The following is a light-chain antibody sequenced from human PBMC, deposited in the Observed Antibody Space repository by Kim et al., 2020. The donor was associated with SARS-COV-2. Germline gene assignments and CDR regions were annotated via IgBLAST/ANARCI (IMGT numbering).Light chain of an antibody. J-gene: IGKJ1*01. V-gene: IGKV3-11*01. CDR2: EAS. CDR1: RGVSIS. CDR3: QQRGSWPRT. Sequence: GERVPFSGRASRGVSISLAWYQHKPGKPPRLLVYEASHRATGVPARFSGSGSGTDFTLTISRLEPEDFAVYYCQQRGSWPRTFGQGTKVDIK.